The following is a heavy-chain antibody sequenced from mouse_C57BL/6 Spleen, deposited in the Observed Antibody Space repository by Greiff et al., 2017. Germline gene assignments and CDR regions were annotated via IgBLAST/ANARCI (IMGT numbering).Heavy chain of an antibody. Sequence: QVQLQQPGAELVKPGASVKLSCKASGYTFTSYWMHWVKQRPGQGLEWIGMVHPNSGSTNYNEKFKSKATITVDKSSSTAYMQLCSLTSEDSAVYYCAREELTGPSWFAYWGQGTLVTVSA. J-gene: IGHJ3*01. CDR2: VHPNSGST. CDR3: AREELTGPSWFAY. V-gene: IGHV1-64*01. CDR1: GYTFTSYW. D-gene: IGHD4-1*01.